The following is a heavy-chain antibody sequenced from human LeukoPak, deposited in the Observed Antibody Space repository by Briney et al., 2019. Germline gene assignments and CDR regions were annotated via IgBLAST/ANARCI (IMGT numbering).Heavy chain of an antibody. J-gene: IGHJ6*03. D-gene: IGHD3-10*01. CDR3: SYGSGREGYMDV. CDR1: GFTFSSYW. CDR2: INSDGSGT. Sequence: GGSLRLSCAASGFTFSSYWMHWVRQAPGEGLVWVSFINSDGSGTGYADSVKGRFTVSRDNAKNTLYLQMNSLRAEDTAVYYCSYGSGREGYMDVWGKGTTVTVSS. V-gene: IGHV3-74*01.